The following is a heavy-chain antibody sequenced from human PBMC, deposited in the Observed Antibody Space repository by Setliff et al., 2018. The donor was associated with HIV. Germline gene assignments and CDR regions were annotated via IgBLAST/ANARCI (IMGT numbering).Heavy chain of an antibody. Sequence: LSLSCVGSGFKIEEYAMAWVRQVPGKGLEWVSSISWNGGSTGYADSVKGRFTISRDNAKNSLYLQMNSLRAEDTAVYYCARSVIGYYYYGMDVWGQGTLVTVSS. V-gene: IGHV3-9*01. CDR3: ARSVIGYYYYGMDV. D-gene: IGHD3-10*01. CDR1: GFKIEEYA. J-gene: IGHJ6*02. CDR2: ISWNGGST.